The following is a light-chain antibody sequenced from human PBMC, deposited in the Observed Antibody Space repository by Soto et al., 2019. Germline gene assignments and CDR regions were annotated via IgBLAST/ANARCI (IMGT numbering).Light chain of an antibody. J-gene: IGKJ1*01. Sequence: DIQMTQSPSTLSASVGDRVTITCRASQSISSWLAWYQQKPGKAPKLLIYKASSLESGVPSRFSGSGSGTEFTLTIRSLQPDDFATYYCQQYNSYSWTFGQVTKVEIK. V-gene: IGKV1-5*03. CDR2: KAS. CDR3: QQYNSYSWT. CDR1: QSISSW.